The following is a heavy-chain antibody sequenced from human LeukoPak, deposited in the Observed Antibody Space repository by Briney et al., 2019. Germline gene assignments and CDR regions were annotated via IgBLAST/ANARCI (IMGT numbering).Heavy chain of an antibody. V-gene: IGHV3-48*01. D-gene: IGHD6-19*01. CDR2: ISPSSSSI. Sequence: GGSLRHYCAASGFTFSSYGMNWLRQAPGKGLEWVSYISPSSSSIYYADSGKGRFTISRDNAKNSLYLQMNSLRAEDTAVYYCAREHTPFGSGCTAAYWGQGTLVTVSS. J-gene: IGHJ4*02. CDR1: GFTFSSYG. CDR3: AREHTPFGSGCTAAY.